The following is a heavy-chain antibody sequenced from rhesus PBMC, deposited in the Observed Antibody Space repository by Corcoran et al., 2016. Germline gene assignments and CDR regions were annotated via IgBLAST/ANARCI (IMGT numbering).Heavy chain of an antibody. D-gene: IGHD4-23*01. CDR1: GYSIRSGYY. J-gene: IGHJ2*01. CDR3: ARMNTVTYWYGDR. V-gene: IGHV4S14*01. Sequence: QVQLQESGPGLVKPSETLSLTCAVSGYSIRSGYYWGWIRQPPGQGLEWIGSIYGRGGSKHRNPSLKRRGTRSVDTAKNQCALKRSSVTAADTAVYYCARMNTVTYWYGDRWGPGTPITISS. CDR2: IYGRGGSK.